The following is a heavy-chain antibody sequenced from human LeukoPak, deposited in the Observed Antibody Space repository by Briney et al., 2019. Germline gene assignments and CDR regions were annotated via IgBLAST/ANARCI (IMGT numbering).Heavy chain of an antibody. CDR2: ISGGGDNR. V-gene: IGHV3-23*01. CDR3: AKGQITRSDRFDY. Sequence: GGSLRLSCVASVFTFSSYWMSWVRPAPGKGREGVSIISGGGDNRYYADSVKGRFTISRDNSKNTLYLQMNSLRDEDTAVYYCAKGQITRSDRFDYWGQGTLVTVSS. D-gene: IGHD3-16*01. CDR1: VFTFSSYW. J-gene: IGHJ4*02.